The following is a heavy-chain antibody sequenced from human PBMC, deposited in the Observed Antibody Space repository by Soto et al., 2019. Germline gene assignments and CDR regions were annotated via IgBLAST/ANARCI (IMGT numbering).Heavy chain of an antibody. CDR2: IYHSGST. D-gene: IGHD5-12*01. Sequence: QLQLQESGSGLVKPSQTLSLTCAVSGGSISSGGYSWSWIRQPPGKGLEWIGYIYHSGSTYYNPSLKGRVTISVDRSKNQFSRTLSSVTAADTAVYYCAAGGGLPRYYWGQGTLVTVSS. J-gene: IGHJ4*02. CDR3: AAGGGLPRYY. V-gene: IGHV4-30-2*01. CDR1: GGSISSGGYS.